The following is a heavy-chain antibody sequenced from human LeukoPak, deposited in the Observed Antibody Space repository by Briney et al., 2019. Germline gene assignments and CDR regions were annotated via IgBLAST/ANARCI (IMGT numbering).Heavy chain of an antibody. D-gene: IGHD4/OR15-4a*01. J-gene: IGHJ3*02. CDR1: GGSISSGSYY. CDR2: IYTSGST. CDR3: ARIDYSALSHAFDI. V-gene: IGHV4-61*02. Sequence: SETLSLTCTVSGGSISSGSYYWRWLRQPAGKGLEWIGRIYTSGSTNYSPSLAGRVTISRDTSKNQISLNLSSVTAADTVVYYCARIDYSALSHAFDIWGQGTTVTVSS.